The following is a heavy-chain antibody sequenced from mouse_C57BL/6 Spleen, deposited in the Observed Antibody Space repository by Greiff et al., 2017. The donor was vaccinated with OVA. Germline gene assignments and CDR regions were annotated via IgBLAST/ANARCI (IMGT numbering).Heavy chain of an antibody. Sequence: ESGPGLVKPSQSLSLTCSVTGYSITSGYYWNWIRQFPGNKLEWMGYISYDGSNNYNPSLKNRISITRDTSKNQFFLKLNSVTTEDTATYYCARTTVEYFDVWGTGTTVTVSS. D-gene: IGHD1-1*01. J-gene: IGHJ1*03. V-gene: IGHV3-6*01. CDR1: GYSITSGYY. CDR3: ARTTVEYFDV. CDR2: ISYDGSN.